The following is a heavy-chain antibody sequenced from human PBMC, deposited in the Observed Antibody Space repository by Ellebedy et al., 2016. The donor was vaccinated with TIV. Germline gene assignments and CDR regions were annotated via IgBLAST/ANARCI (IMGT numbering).Heavy chain of an antibody. V-gene: IGHV2-70*04. CDR3: ARIQVGSGGSCYDY. J-gene: IGHJ4*02. D-gene: IGHD2-15*01. CDR2: IDWDDDK. CDR1: GFSLSTSGMR. Sequence: SGPTLVKPTQTLTLTCTFSGFSLSTSGMRVSWIRQPPGKALEWLARIDWDDDKFYSTSLKTRLTISKDTSKNQVVLTMTNMDPVDTATYYCARIQVGSGGSCYDYWGQGTLVTVSS.